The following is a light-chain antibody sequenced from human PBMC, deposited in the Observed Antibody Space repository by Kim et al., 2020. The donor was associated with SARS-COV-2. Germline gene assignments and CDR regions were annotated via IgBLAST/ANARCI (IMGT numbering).Light chain of an antibody. Sequence: SLSPGARATLSCRASQSLRGTYLAWYQQKPGQTPRLLIYGASNRAPDTPDRFSGSGSETDFTLTISGLEPEDFVVYYCQQYAGSPTFGPGTKVDIK. V-gene: IGKV3-20*01. J-gene: IGKJ1*01. CDR1: QSLRGTY. CDR3: QQYAGSPT. CDR2: GAS.